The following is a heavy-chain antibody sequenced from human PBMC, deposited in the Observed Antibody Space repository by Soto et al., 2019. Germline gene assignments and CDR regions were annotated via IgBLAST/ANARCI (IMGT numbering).Heavy chain of an antibody. CDR2: IYWDEDR. CDR1: GFSLSTRGVG. V-gene: IGHV2-5*02. D-gene: IGHD3-16*02. CDR3: AHLMITYGGVIGDDAFDM. J-gene: IGHJ3*02. Sequence: QITLKDSGPTLVKPTETLTLTCTFSGFSLSTRGVGVGWIRQPPGKALEWLAVIYWDEDRRYSPSLKSRLIITKDTFKNQVYLIMTNMDPVDTATYYCAHLMITYGGVIGDDAFDMWGQGTLVTVSS.